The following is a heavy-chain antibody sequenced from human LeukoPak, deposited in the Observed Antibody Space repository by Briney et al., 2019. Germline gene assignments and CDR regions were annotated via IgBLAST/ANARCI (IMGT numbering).Heavy chain of an antibody. J-gene: IGHJ6*03. D-gene: IGHD6-13*01. Sequence: PSETLSLTCTVSGGSISSYYWSWIRQPPGKGLEWIGYIYYSGSTNYNPSLKSRVTISVDTSKNQFSLKLSSVTAADTAVYYCARDTSSSWYSGAVSYYYYMDVWGKGTTVTVSS. V-gene: IGHV4-59*01. CDR1: GGSISSYY. CDR2: IYYSGST. CDR3: ARDTSSSWYSGAVSYYYYMDV.